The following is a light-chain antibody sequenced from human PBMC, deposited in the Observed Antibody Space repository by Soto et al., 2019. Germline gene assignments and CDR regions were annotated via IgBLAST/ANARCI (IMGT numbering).Light chain of an antibody. CDR1: QSLLHTNGYNY. CDR3: MQSLQTPVT. J-gene: IGKJ1*01. V-gene: IGKV2-28*01. Sequence: DIVMTQSPLSLIVTSGEPASISCRFSQSLLHTNGYNYLDWYLQKPGQSPQLLIYLGSNRASGVPDRFSGSGSGTDFTLKISRVEAEDVGVYFCMQSLQTPVTFGQGTKVEIK. CDR2: LGS.